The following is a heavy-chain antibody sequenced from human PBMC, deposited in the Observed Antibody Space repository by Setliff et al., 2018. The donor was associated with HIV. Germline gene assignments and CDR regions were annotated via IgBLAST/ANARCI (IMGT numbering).Heavy chain of an antibody. J-gene: IGHJ4*02. Sequence: GASVKVSCKSSGYTFTGYYMHWVRQAPGQGLEWVGWINPIDGDTKYAQKFQGRLTMTRDRSIRTAYMELTRLTYDDTAVYYRARDIVGATTYRSLWGQGTLVTVSS. CDR3: ARDIVGATTYRSL. CDR2: INPIDGDT. D-gene: IGHD1-26*01. CDR1: GYTFTGYY. V-gene: IGHV1-2*02.